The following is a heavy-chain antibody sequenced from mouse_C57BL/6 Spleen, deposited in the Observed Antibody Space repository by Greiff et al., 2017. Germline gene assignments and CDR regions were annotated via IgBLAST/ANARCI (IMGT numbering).Heavy chain of an antibody. CDR2: IDPEDGDT. CDR3: TTDYYGSSYDY. V-gene: IGHV14-1*01. CDR1: GFNIKDYY. Sequence: VQLQESGAELVRPGASVKLSCTASGFNIKDYYMHWVKQRPEQGLEWIGRIDPEDGDTEYAPKFQGKATMTADTSSNPAYLQLSSLTSEDTAVYYCTTDYYGSSYDYWGQGTTLTVSS. J-gene: IGHJ2*01. D-gene: IGHD1-1*01.